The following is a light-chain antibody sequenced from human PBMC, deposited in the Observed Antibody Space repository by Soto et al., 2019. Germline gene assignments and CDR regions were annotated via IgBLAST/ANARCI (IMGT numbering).Light chain of an antibody. Sequence: EIVLTQSPGTLSLSPGERATLSCRARQSVSSTFLAWYQQKPGQAHRLLIYGASSRATGIPDRFSGSGSGTDFTLTISRLEPEDFAVYYCQQHGRSQTFGGGTKVEIK. CDR3: QQHGRSQT. CDR2: GAS. CDR1: QSVSSTF. J-gene: IGKJ4*01. V-gene: IGKV3-20*01.